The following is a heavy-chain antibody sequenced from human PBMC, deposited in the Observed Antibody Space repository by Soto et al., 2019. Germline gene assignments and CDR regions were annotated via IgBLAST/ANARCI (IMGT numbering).Heavy chain of an antibody. V-gene: IGHV1-3*01. CDR1: GYTITSYA. CDR2: INAGNGNT. D-gene: IGHD5-12*01. J-gene: IGHJ4*02. Sequence: GASVKVSCKAFGYTITSYAMHWVRQAPGQRLEWMGWINAGNGNTKYSQKFQGRVTITRDTSASTAYMELSSLRSEDTAVYYCARAGAVATDFDYWGQGTLVTVSS. CDR3: ARAGAVATDFDY.